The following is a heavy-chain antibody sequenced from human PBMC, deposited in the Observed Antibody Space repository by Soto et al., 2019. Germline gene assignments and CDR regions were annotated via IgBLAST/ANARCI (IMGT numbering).Heavy chain of an antibody. Sequence: EVQLLESGGGLVQPGGSLRLSCAASGFTFSAYAMGCVRQAPGKGLEWVSTIHGGGGATHYADSVKGRFTISRDDSKNTLYAQMNSLRADDTAVYYCAKFEGHPLEYWYLDFWGRGTLVTVSS. CDR1: GFTFSAYA. J-gene: IGHJ2*01. D-gene: IGHD1-1*01. V-gene: IGHV3-23*01. CDR2: IHGGGGAT. CDR3: AKFEGHPLEYWYLDF.